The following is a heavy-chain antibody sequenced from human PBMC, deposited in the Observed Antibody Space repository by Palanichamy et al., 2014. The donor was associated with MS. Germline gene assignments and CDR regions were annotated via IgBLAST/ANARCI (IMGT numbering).Heavy chain of an antibody. CDR2: IKEDGSEK. CDR1: GFIFNRYW. V-gene: IGHV3-7*01. D-gene: IGHD3-10*01. CDR3: TKEAALTGGEY. J-gene: IGHJ4*02. Sequence: EVQLVESGGGLVQPGGPVRLSCSTSGFIFNRYWMSWVRQAPGKGLEWVANIKEDGSEKYYVDSVKGRFTISRDNAKNSVYLQMNSLRGEDTAMYYCTKEAALTGGEYWGQGTLVTVSS.